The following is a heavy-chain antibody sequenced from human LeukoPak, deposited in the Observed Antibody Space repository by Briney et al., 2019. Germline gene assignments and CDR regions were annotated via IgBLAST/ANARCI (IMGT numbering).Heavy chain of an antibody. CDR2: IYTSGST. CDR1: GGSISSGSYY. D-gene: IGHD6-13*01. Sequence: PSQTLSLTCTVSGGSISSGSYYWSWIRQPAGKGLEWIGRIYTSGSTNYNPSLKSRVTISLDTSKNQFSLKLSSVTAADTAVYYCARDRWYVFDYWGQGTLVTVSS. CDR3: ARDRWYVFDY. V-gene: IGHV4-61*02. J-gene: IGHJ4*02.